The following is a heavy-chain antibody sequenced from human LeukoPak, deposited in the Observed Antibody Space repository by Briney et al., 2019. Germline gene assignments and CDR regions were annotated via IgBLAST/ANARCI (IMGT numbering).Heavy chain of an antibody. J-gene: IGHJ6*02. CDR2: MNPNSGNT. CDR3: ARTSGYSSGWYNFDYYYGMDV. CDR1: GYTFTSYD. Sequence: GASVKASCKASGYTFTSYDINWVRQATGQGLEWMGWMNPNSGNTGYAQKFQGRVTMTRNTSISTAYMELSSLRSEDTAVYYCARTSGYSSGWYNFDYYYGMDVWGQGTTVTVSS. V-gene: IGHV1-8*01. D-gene: IGHD6-19*01.